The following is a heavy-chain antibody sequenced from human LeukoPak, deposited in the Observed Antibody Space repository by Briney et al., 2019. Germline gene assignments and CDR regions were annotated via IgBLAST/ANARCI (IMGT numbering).Heavy chain of an antibody. CDR2: INHSGTT. Sequence: PSETLSLTCTVSGGSISSGSYYWSWIRQPPGKGLEWIGDINHSGTTNYSPSLKSRVTISVDTSKNQFSLKLSSVTAADTAVFYCARRTGTYYYDSSGYSPWRYYFDYWGQGTLVTVSS. V-gene: IGHV4-39*07. D-gene: IGHD3-22*01. CDR3: ARRTGTYYYDSSGYSPWRYYFDY. J-gene: IGHJ4*02. CDR1: GGSISSGSYY.